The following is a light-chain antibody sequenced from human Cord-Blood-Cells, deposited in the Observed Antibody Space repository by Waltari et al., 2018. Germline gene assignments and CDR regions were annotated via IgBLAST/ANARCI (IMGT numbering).Light chain of an antibody. CDR2: GAS. CDR1: QSVSRN. CDR3: QQYNNWPPWT. V-gene: IGKV3-15*01. J-gene: IGKJ1*01. Sequence: EIVMTQSPATLSVSPGERATLSCRASQSVSRNLAWYQQKPGQAPRLLIYGASTRATGIPARFNGSGSGTEFTLTISRLQSEDFAVYYCQQYNNWPPWTFGQGTKVEIK.